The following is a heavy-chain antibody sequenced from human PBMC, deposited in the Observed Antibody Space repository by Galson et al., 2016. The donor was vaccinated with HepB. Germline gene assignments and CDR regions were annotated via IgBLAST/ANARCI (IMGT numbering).Heavy chain of an antibody. CDR3: ARDRGSGRHFFDS. CDR2: TYYRSKWYN. J-gene: IGHJ4*02. V-gene: IGHV6-1*01. CDR1: GDSVSSYSGA. D-gene: IGHD3-10*01. Sequence: CAISGDSVSSYSGAWDWIRQSPSRGLEWLGRTYYRSKWYNDYAGSVKGRITIEADTSENLFSLQLTSVTVADTAVYYCARDRGSGRHFFDSWGQGTLVSVSS.